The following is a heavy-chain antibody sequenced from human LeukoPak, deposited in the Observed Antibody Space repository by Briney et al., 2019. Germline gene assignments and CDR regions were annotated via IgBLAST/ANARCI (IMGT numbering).Heavy chain of an antibody. CDR2: INHSGST. CDR1: GGSFSGYY. D-gene: IGHD5-18*01. V-gene: IGHV4-34*01. J-gene: IGHJ4*02. Sequence: SETLSLTCAVYGGSFSGYYWSWIRQPPGKGLEWIGEINHSGSTNYSPSLKSRVTISVDTSKNQFSLKLSSVTAADTAVYYCASGYSYGYVHYYFDYWGQGTLVTVSS. CDR3: ASGYSYGYVHYYFDY.